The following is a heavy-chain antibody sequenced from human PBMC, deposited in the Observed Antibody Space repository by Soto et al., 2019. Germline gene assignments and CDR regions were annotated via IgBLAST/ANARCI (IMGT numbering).Heavy chain of an antibody. Sequence: QPSETLSLTCTVSGGSISSYYWSWIRQPPGKGLEWIGYIYYSGSTNYNPSLKSRVTISVDTSKNQFSLKLSSVTAADTAVYYCARATTVTTPYYYYYYMDVWGKGTTVTVSS. V-gene: IGHV4-59*01. D-gene: IGHD4-17*01. CDR1: GGSISSYY. CDR3: ARATTVTTPYYYYYYMDV. J-gene: IGHJ6*03. CDR2: IYYSGST.